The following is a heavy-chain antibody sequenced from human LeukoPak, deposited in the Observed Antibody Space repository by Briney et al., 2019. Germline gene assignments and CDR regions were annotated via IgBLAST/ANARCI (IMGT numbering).Heavy chain of an antibody. Sequence: GGSLRLSCAASALTLSDYAMNWVRQAPGEGLEWLSAISGSDGHTFYADSVKGRFTLSRDNSKNTLYLQMNNLRADDTAIYYCAKVPWVGTITWGQGTLVIVSS. CDR2: ISGSDGHT. CDR3: AKVPWVGTIT. D-gene: IGHD1-26*01. CDR1: ALTLSDYA. V-gene: IGHV3-23*01. J-gene: IGHJ4*02.